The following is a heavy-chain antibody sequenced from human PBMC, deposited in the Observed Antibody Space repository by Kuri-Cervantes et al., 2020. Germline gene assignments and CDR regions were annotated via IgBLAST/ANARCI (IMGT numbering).Heavy chain of an antibody. D-gene: IGHD4-17*01. CDR2: IYYSGST. CDR3: ASLSYGDYTYYFDY. V-gene: IGHV4-39*01. J-gene: IGHJ4*02. CDR1: GGSISSSSYY. Sequence: SETLSLTCAVYGGSISSSSYYWGWIRQPPGKGLEWIGSIYYSGSTYYNPSLKSRVTISVDTSKNQFSLKLSSVTAADTAVYYCASLSYGDYTYYFDYWGQGTLVTVSS.